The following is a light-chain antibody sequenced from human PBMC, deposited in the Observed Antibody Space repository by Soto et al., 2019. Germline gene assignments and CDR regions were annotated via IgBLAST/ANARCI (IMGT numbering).Light chain of an antibody. CDR2: QGS. CDR3: CSSAPSRTVV. CDR1: SSAVGSYGL. Sequence: SALTQPASVSGSPGQSITISCTGSSSAVGSYGLVSWYQCHPGKVPKLIIYQGSKRPSGVSNRFSGSEPGSTASLTISGLQAEDEADYYCCSSAPSRTVVFGTGTKLTVL. V-gene: IGLV2-23*01. J-gene: IGLJ1*01.